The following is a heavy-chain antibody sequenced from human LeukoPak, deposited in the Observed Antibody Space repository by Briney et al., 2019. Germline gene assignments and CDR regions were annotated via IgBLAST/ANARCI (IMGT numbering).Heavy chain of an antibody. CDR1: GYTFTGYY. CDR2: INPNSGGT. V-gene: IGHV1-2*02. D-gene: IGHD6-19*01. Sequence: GASVKVSCKASGYTFTGYYMHWVRQAPGQGLEWMGWINPNSGGTNYAQKFQGRVTMTRDTSISTAYMELSRLRSDDTAVYYCARSNSGWFYFDYWGQETLVTVSS. J-gene: IGHJ4*02. CDR3: ARSNSGWFYFDY.